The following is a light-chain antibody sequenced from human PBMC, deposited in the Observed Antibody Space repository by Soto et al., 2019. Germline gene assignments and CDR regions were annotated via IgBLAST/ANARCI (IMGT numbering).Light chain of an antibody. CDR3: QQYNTNAWT. Sequence: EIELTQSPSFMSVSGGDRDTITCRASQGISSHLAWYQQKPGKAPKLLIYAASTLQSGVPSRFSGSGSGTEFTLTISSLQPDDFVTYYCQQYNTNAWTSGQGTKVDIK. CDR1: QGISSH. V-gene: IGKV1-9*01. CDR2: AAS. J-gene: IGKJ1*01.